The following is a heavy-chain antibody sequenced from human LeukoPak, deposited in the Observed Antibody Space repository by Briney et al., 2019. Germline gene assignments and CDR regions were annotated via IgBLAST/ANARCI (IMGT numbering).Heavy chain of an antibody. D-gene: IGHD3-10*01. J-gene: IGHJ4*02. Sequence: SQTLSLTCGISGDSVSSNSAAWNWIRQSPSRGLGWLGRTYYRSKWYNDCAVSVKSRITINPHTSKNQFSLQLNSVTPEDTAVYYCARDYYGSGSSFDYWGQGTLVTVSS. CDR3: ARDYYGSGSSFDY. V-gene: IGHV6-1*01. CDR1: GDSVSSNSAA. CDR2: TYYRSKWYN.